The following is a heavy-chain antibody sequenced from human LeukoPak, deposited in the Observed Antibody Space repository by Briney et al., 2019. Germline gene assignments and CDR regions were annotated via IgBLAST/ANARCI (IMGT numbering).Heavy chain of an antibody. J-gene: IGHJ3*02. CDR3: ATGRAMVDAFDI. D-gene: IGHD5-18*01. Sequence: GGSLRLSCAASGFTFSSYAMHWVRRAPGKGLEYVSAISSNGGSTYYANSVKGRFTISRDNSKNTLYLQMGSLRAEDMAVYYCATGRAMVDAFDIWGQGTMVTVSS. V-gene: IGHV3-64*01. CDR1: GFTFSSYA. CDR2: ISSNGGST.